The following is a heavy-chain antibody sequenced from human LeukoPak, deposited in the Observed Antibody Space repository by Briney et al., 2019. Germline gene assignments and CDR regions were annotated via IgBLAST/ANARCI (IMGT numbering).Heavy chain of an antibody. CDR1: GFTFSNYY. CDR2: ISTRGSTI. D-gene: IGHD3-9*01. Sequence: GGSLRLSCAASGFTFSNYYMTWIRQAPGKGLEWVSYISTRGSTIYYADSVKGRYTISRDNAKNSLYLQMNSLRAEDTAVYFCARDSPGHYFDAAGFSPAWFDPWGQGTLVTVSS. CDR3: ARDSPGHYFDAAGFSPAWFDP. V-gene: IGHV3-11*01. J-gene: IGHJ5*02.